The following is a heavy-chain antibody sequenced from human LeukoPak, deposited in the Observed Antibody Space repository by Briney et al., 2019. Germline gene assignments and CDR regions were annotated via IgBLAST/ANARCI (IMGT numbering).Heavy chain of an antibody. CDR2: IYTSGST. Sequence: SQTLSLTCTVSGGSISSGSYYWSWIRQPAGKGLEWIGRIYTSGSTNYNPSLKSRVTISVDTSKNQFSLKLSSVTAADTAVYISARERVSHFEFWGERTLVTVSS. CDR1: GGSISSGSYY. V-gene: IGHV4-61*02. J-gene: IGHJ4*02. CDR3: ARERVSHFEF. D-gene: IGHD3-3*01.